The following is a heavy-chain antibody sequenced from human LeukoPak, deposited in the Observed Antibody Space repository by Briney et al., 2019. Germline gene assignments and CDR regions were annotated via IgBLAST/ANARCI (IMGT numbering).Heavy chain of an antibody. J-gene: IGHJ4*02. CDR3: AKGRSGSYSSIDY. CDR2: ISGSGGST. V-gene: IGHV3-23*01. D-gene: IGHD1-26*01. CDR1: GFTFSSYA. Sequence: GGSLRLSCAASGFTFSSYAMSWVRQAPGKGLEWVSAISGSGGSTYYADSVKGRFTISRDKPKNTLFLQMNSLRAEDTAVYYCAKGRSGSYSSIDYWGQGTLVTVSS.